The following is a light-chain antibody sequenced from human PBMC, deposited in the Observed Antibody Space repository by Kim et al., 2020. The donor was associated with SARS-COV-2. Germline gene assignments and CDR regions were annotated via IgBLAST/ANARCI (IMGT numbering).Light chain of an antibody. V-gene: IGKV3-20*01. CDR2: GAS. Sequence: SPGERATLSCRASHTVTSNYLSWYQQTPGQPPRLLIYGASTRATGTPDRFTGTGSGTDFTLTIRRLEPEDFAVYYCQQFGVSPMYSFGQGTKLEI. CDR3: QQFGVSPMYS. J-gene: IGKJ2*03. CDR1: HTVTSNY.